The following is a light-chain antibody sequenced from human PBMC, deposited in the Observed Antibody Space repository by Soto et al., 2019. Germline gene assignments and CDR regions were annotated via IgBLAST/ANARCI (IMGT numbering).Light chain of an antibody. CDR3: QSYDSSLSGHVV. J-gene: IGLJ2*01. CDR1: SSKIGAGYD. CDR2: GNS. Sequence: QSVLTQLPSVCGAPGQRVTISCTGSSSKIGAGYDVHWYQQLPGTCPKLLIPGNSNRPSAVPDRFSGSKSGTSASLAITGLQAEDESDYYGQSYDSSLSGHVVFGGGTKLTVL. V-gene: IGLV1-40*01.